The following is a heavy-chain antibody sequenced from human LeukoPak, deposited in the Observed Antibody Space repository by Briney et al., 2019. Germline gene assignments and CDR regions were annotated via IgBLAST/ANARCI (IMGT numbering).Heavy chain of an antibody. CDR2: IIPIFGTA. Sequence: SVKVSCKASGGIFSSYAISWVRQAPGQGLEWMGGIIPIFGTANYAQKFQGRVTITTDESTSTAYMELSSLRSEDTAVYYCARDRSRMTTVAHGDYWGQGTLVTVSS. CDR1: GGIFSSYA. D-gene: IGHD4-23*01. J-gene: IGHJ4*02. V-gene: IGHV1-69*05. CDR3: ARDRSRMTTVAHGDY.